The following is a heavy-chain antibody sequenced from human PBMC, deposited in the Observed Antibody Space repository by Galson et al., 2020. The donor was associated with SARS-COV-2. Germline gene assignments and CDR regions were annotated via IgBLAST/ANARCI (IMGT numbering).Heavy chain of an antibody. Sequence: GESLKISCKGSGYSFTSYWIGWVRQMPGKGLEWMGIIYPGDSDTRYSPSFQGQVTISADKSISTAYLQWSSLKASDTAMYYCARQRGSSWYADYGMDVWGQGTTVTVSS. CDR1: GYSFTSYW. V-gene: IGHV5-51*01. D-gene: IGHD6-13*01. CDR2: IYPGDSDT. J-gene: IGHJ6*02. CDR3: ARQRGSSWYADYGMDV.